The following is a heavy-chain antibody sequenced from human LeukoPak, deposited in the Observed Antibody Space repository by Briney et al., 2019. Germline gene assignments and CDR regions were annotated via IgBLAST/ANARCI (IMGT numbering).Heavy chain of an antibody. V-gene: IGHV1-2*02. D-gene: IGHD3-3*01. J-gene: IGHJ4*02. Sequence: ASVKVSCKASGYTFTGYYMHWVRQAPGQGLEWMGWINPNSGGTNYAQKFQGRVTMTRDTSISTAYMEPSRLRSDDTAVYYCARGDYDFWSGYYQPFDYWGQGTLVTVSS. CDR2: INPNSGGT. CDR1: GYTFTGYY. CDR3: ARGDYDFWSGYYQPFDY.